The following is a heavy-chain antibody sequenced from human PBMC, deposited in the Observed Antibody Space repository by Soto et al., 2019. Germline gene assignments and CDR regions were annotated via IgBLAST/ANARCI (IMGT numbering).Heavy chain of an antibody. CDR3: AKGGSGWAIHTNSFDN. CDR1: GFTFSSYV. CDR2: INTGDGTT. J-gene: IGHJ4*02. D-gene: IGHD6-19*01. V-gene: IGHV3-23*01. Sequence: GGSLRLSCAASGFTFSSYVMSWVRQAPGKGLEWVSTINTGDGTTYYADSVKGRFTISRDNSKNTLFLQTDSLRAEDTAVYFCAKGGSGWAIHTNSFDNWGQGALVTVSS.